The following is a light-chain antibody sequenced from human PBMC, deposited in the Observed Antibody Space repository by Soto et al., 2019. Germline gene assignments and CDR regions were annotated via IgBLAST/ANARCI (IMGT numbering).Light chain of an antibody. CDR2: KAS. CDR1: QTISSW. Sequence: IEMTQSPSSLCAYVGDRVTITCRASQTISSWLAWYQQKPGKAPKILIYKASTLKSGVPSRFRGSGSGTDFTLTISRLQPEDVATYYCQQANSFPITFGQGTRLDIK. V-gene: IGKV1-5*03. J-gene: IGKJ5*01. CDR3: QQANSFPIT.